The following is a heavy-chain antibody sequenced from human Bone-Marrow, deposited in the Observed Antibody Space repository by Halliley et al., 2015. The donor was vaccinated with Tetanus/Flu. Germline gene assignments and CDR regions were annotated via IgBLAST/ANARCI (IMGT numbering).Heavy chain of an antibody. CDR3: ARVQGTVASWVDY. CDR2: VGNGGSP. Sequence: WIGNVGNGGSPRYNPSLRSRVPISVTTSKNQFSLRLTSVTPADTATYYCARVQGTVASWVDYWGQGTLVTVSS. D-gene: IGHD5-12*01. V-gene: IGHV4-59*01. J-gene: IGHJ4*02.